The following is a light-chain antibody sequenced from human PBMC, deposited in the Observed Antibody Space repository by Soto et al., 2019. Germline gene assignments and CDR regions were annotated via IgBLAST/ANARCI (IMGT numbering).Light chain of an antibody. Sequence: DIQMTQSPSSLFPSVGDTVSITCRASQSITSYLNWYQHKPGKPPKLVIYHASNLQTGVPSRFSGAGSGTDFTLTISSLQPEDFATYYCQQSGSLPFTFGPGTRLE. J-gene: IGKJ2*01. CDR3: QQSGSLPFT. CDR1: QSITSY. V-gene: IGKV1-39*01. CDR2: HAS.